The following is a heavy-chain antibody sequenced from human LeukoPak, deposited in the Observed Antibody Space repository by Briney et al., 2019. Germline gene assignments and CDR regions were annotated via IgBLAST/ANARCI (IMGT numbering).Heavy chain of an antibody. D-gene: IGHD2-2*01. CDR1: GYTLTELS. CDR2: FDPEDGET. CDR3: ATRYCSSTSCWFDP. V-gene: IGHV1-24*01. Sequence: ASVKVSCKVSGYTLTELSMHWVRQAPGKGLEWMGGFDPEDGETIYAQKFQGRVTMTEDTSTDTAYMELSSLRSGDTAVYYCATRYCSSTSCWFDPWGQGTLVTVSS. J-gene: IGHJ5*02.